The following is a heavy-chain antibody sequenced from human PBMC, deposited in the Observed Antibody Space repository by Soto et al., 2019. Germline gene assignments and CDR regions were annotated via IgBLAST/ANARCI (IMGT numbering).Heavy chain of an antibody. CDR2: IGSDGGT. D-gene: IGHD7-27*01. CDR1: GFSFSNYA. Sequence: GGSLRLSCVASGFSFSNYAMTWVRQAPGKGLEWVSVIGSDGGTSHAHSVRGRFSISRDNSRNTLYLQMNSLSAEDTAVYYCARDVTGAHGGDYWGQGTLVTVSS. CDR3: ARDVTGAHGGDY. J-gene: IGHJ4*02. V-gene: IGHV3-23*01.